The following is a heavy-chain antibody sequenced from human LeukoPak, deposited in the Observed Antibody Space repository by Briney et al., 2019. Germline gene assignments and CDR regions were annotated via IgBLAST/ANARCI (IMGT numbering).Heavy chain of an antibody. CDR2: IYTSGST. D-gene: IGHD6-19*01. CDR3: ARVQTVAGTRWFDP. V-gene: IGHV4-4*07. CDR1: GGSISSYF. Sequence: SETLSPTCTVSGGSISSYFWSWIRQPAGKGLEWIGRIYTSGSTNYNPSLKSRVTMSVDTSKNQFSLKLSSVTAADTAVYYCARVQTVAGTRWFDPWGQGTLVTVSS. J-gene: IGHJ5*02.